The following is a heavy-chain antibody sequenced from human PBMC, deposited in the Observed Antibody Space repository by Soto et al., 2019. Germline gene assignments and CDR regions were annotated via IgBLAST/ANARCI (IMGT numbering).Heavy chain of an antibody. CDR3: ARDQVDYGDYYYYGMDV. V-gene: IGHV4-31*03. D-gene: IGHD4-17*01. Sequence: PSETLSLTCTVSGGSISSGGYYWSWIRQHPGKGLEWIGYIYYSGSTYYNPSLKSRVTISVDTSKNQFSLKLSSVTAADTAVYYCARDQVDYGDYYYYGMDVWGQGPTVTVSS. CDR2: IYYSGST. CDR1: GGSISSGGYY. J-gene: IGHJ6*02.